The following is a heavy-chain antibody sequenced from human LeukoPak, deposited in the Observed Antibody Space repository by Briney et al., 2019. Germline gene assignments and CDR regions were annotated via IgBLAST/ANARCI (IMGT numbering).Heavy chain of an antibody. D-gene: IGHD6-13*01. CDR1: GYTFTSYG. Sequence: GASVKVSCKASGYTFTSYGISWVRQAPGQGLEWMGWISADNGNTNYAQKLQGRVTMTTDTSTSTAYMELRSLRSDDTAVYYCARDKYSSSWYSGLIDYWGQGTLVTVSS. CDR2: ISADNGNT. V-gene: IGHV1-18*01. CDR3: ARDKYSSSWYSGLIDY. J-gene: IGHJ4*02.